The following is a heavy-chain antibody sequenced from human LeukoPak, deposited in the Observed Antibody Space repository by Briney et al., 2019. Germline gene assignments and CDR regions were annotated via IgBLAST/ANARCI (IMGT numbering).Heavy chain of an antibody. J-gene: IGHJ5*02. CDR1: GFTCSSYT. D-gene: IGHD2-2*01. V-gene: IGHV3-23*01. Sequence: SGGSLRRSCAASGFTCSSYTMSWVPPGPGKGLEWGSAISDSGGSTYYADSVKGRFTISRDNSKNTLYLQMSSLRPEDTAVYYCATAVIVVVQAATSQPDHWGQGTLVTVSS. CDR3: ATAVIVVVQAATSQPDH. CDR2: ISDSGGST.